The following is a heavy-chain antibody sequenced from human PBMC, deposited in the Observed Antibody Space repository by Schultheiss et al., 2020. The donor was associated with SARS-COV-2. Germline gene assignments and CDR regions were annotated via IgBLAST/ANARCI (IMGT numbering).Heavy chain of an antibody. J-gene: IGHJ3*02. Sequence: GGSLRLSCAASGFTFSSYSMNWVRQAPGKGLEWVANIKQDGSERYYVDSVKGRFTISRDNAKNSLYLQMNSLRAEDTAVYYCARKYGSGWSDAFDIWGQGTMVTVS. CDR2: IKQDGSER. D-gene: IGHD6-19*01. CDR1: GFTFSSYS. V-gene: IGHV3-7*03. CDR3: ARKYGSGWSDAFDI.